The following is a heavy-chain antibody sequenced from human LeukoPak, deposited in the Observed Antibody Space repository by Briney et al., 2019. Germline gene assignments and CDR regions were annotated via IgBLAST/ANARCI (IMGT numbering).Heavy chain of an antibody. D-gene: IGHD2-2*01. CDR3: ARGSRYCSSTSCWEFDY. Sequence: ASVKVSCKASGYTFTGYYMHRVRQAPGQGLEWMGWINPNSGGTNYAQKFQGRVTMTRDTSISTAYMELSRLRSDDTAVYYCARGSRYCSSTSCWEFDYWGQGTPVTVSS. CDR2: INPNSGGT. CDR1: GYTFTGYY. J-gene: IGHJ4*02. V-gene: IGHV1-2*02.